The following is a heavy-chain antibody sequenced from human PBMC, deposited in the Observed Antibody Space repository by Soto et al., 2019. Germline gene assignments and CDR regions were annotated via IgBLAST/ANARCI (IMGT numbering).Heavy chain of an antibody. J-gene: IGHJ4*02. CDR3: AKGNYGDCRFFDF. D-gene: IGHD4-17*01. Sequence: GCSLRLSCASCGVSLRSYGMHWVRQAPGKGLEWVAVISYDGSNKYYADSVKGRFTISRDNSKNTLYLQMNSLRAEDTAVYSCAKGNYGDCRFFDFWGQGTLLTVSS. CDR2: ISYDGSNK. V-gene: IGHV3-30*18. CDR1: GVSLRSYG.